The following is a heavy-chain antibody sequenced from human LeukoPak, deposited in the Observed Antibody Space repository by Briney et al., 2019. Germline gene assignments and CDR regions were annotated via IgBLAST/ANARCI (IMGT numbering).Heavy chain of an antibody. CDR2: ICYSGSS. CDR3: ARPLLYSSGWGYFDY. J-gene: IGHJ4*02. CDR1: GGSISSSSYY. D-gene: IGHD6-19*01. V-gene: IGHV4-39*01. Sequence: SETLSLTCTVSGGSISSSSYYWGRIRQPQGKGLEWIGSICYSGSSYYNPSLKSRVTISVDTYKNQLSLKLSAVTAADTAVYYCARPLLYSSGWGYFDYWGQGTLVTVSS.